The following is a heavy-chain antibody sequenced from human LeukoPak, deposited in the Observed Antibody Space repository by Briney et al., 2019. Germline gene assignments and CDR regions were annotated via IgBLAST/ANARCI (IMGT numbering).Heavy chain of an antibody. CDR1: GFSFSSYG. CDR3: AKVDYYDSSGNYPNWFDP. Sequence: PGGSLRLSCAGSGFSFSSYGMHWVRQAPGKGLEWMAFIRSDGSNKYYADSVKGRFTISRDNSKNTLYLQMNSLRAEDTAVYYCAKVDYYDSSGNYPNWFDPWGQGTLVTVSS. D-gene: IGHD3-22*01. CDR2: IRSDGSNK. J-gene: IGHJ5*02. V-gene: IGHV3-30*02.